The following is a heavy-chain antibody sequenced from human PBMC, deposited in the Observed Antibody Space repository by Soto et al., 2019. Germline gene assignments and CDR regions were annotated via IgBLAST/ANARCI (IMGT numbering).Heavy chain of an antibody. CDR1: GGSISSVDYY. CDR2: IYYSGST. J-gene: IGHJ6*02. Sequence: TSETLSLTCTVSGGSISSVDYYWSWIRQPPGKGLEWIGYIYYSGSTYYNPSLKSRVTISVDTSKNQFSLKLSSVTAADTAVYYCARVRCSGGSCYSNLAYYYYGMDVWGQGTTVTVSS. CDR3: ARVRCSGGSCYSNLAYYYYGMDV. V-gene: IGHV4-30-4*01. D-gene: IGHD2-15*01.